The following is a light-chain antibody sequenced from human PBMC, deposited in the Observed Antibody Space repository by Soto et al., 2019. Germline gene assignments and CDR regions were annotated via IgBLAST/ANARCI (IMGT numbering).Light chain of an antibody. V-gene: IGKV3D-20*01. J-gene: IGKJ5*01. CDR3: QQCGRSPIT. CDR2: DAS. Sequence: EILLTQSPATLSLSPGERATLSCGASQSIDNNSLAWHQQKPGVAPRLLFYDASTRPTDTPDRFGGSGSGTDFTLTISRLEPEDFAVYYCQQCGRSPITFGQGTRLEVK. CDR1: QSIDNNS.